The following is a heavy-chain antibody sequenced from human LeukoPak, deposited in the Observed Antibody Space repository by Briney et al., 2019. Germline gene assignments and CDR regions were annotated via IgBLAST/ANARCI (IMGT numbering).Heavy chain of an antibody. D-gene: IGHD4-17*01. J-gene: IGHJ4*02. CDR3: ARDSTVTGDY. CDR1: GFTFSSYW. V-gene: IGHV3-7*01. Sequence: GGSLRLSCAASGFTFSSYWVSWVRQAPGKGLEWVANIKQDGSEIYYVDSVKGRFAISRDNAKNSLYLQMNSLRAEDTAVYYCARDSTVTGDYWGQGTLVTVSS. CDR2: IKQDGSEI.